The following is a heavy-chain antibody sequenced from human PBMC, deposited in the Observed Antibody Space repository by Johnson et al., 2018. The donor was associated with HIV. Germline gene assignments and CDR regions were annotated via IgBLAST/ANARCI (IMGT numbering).Heavy chain of an antibody. CDR1: GFTFSDHY. D-gene: IGHD3-3*01. CDR3: ARGISQPYYNFWSGYHYPDAFDM. CDR2: TRNKANSYTT. Sequence: VQLVESGGGVVQPGGSLRLSCAASGFTFSDHYMDWVRQAPGKGLKWVGRTRNKANSYTTEYAASVKGRFTISRDDSKNSLYLQMNSLKTEDTAVYYCARGISQPYYNFWSGYHYPDAFDMWGQGTMVTVSS. V-gene: IGHV3-72*01. J-gene: IGHJ3*02.